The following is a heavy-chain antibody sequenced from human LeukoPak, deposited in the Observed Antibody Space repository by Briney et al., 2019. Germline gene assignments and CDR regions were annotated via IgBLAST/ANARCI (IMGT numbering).Heavy chain of an antibody. CDR1: GGSISSSSYL. Sequence: ETLSLTCSVSGGSISSSSYLWGWIRQPPGKGLEWVSVIYSGGSTHYADSVKGRFTISRDNAKNTLYLQMNSLRAEDTAVYYCARGHTIFGDWGQGTLVTVSS. CDR3: ARGHTIFGD. V-gene: IGHV3-66*01. D-gene: IGHD3-3*01. J-gene: IGHJ4*02. CDR2: IYSGGST.